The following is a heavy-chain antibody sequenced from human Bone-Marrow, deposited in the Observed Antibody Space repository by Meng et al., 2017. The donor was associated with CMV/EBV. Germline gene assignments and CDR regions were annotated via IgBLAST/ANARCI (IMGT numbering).Heavy chain of an antibody. Sequence: GGSLRLSCAASGFTFSSFSMNWVRQAPGKGLEWLSSISSSQKYKHYADSVKGRFTISRDNAKNSLYLQMNSLRAEDTAVYYCARGACSSTSCHALALVRYYYYYGMDVWGQGTTVTVSS. CDR3: ARGACSSTSCHALALVRYYYYYGMDV. J-gene: IGHJ6*02. V-gene: IGHV3-21*01. CDR1: GFTFSSFS. D-gene: IGHD2-2*01. CDR2: ISSSQKYK.